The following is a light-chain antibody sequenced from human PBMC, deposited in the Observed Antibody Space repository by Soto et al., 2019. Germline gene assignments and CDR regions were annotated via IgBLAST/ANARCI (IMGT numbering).Light chain of an antibody. CDR2: GNS. J-gene: IGLJ3*02. CDR3: ASWDDNLNGGV. CDR1: SSNIGSVYD. V-gene: IGLV1-40*01. Sequence: QSVLTQPPSVSGAPGQRVTISCTGSSSNIGSVYDVHWYQQLPGKAPKLLIYGNSDRPSGVPDRFSGSKSGTSASLAITGLQAADEADYYCASWDDNLNGGVFGGGTKVTVL.